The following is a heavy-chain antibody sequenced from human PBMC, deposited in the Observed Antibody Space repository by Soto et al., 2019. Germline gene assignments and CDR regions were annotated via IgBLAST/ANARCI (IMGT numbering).Heavy chain of an antibody. CDR2: IIPIFGTA. V-gene: IGHV1-69*06. J-gene: IGHJ6*02. D-gene: IGHD2-2*01. CDR1: GGTFSSYA. CDR3: ARGCSSTSCHNYYYYYGMDV. Sequence: ASVKVSCKASGGTFSSYAISWVRQAPGQGLEWMGGIIPIFGTANYAQKFQGRVTITADKSTSTAYMELSSLRSEDTAVYYCARGCSSTSCHNYYYYYGMDVWGQGTTVTV.